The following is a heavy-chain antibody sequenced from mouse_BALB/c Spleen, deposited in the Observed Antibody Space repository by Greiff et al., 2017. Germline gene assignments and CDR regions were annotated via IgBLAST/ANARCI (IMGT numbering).Heavy chain of an antibody. V-gene: IGHV5-6-5*01. CDR1: GFTFSSYA. CDR3: ARENYYGSSGYFDV. Sequence: EVKLVESGGGLVKPGGSLKLSCAASGFTFSSYAMSWVRQTPEKRLEWVASISSGGSTYYPDSVKGRFTISRDNARNILYLQMSSLRSEDTAMYYCARENYYGSSGYFDVWGAGTTVTVSS. J-gene: IGHJ1*01. D-gene: IGHD1-1*01. CDR2: ISSGGST.